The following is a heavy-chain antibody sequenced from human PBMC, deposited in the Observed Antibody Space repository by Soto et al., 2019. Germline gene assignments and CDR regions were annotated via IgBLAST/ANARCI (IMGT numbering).Heavy chain of an antibody. Sequence: QVQLQESGPGLVKPSETLSLTCTVSGGSISGYYWSWIRQPPGKGLEWMGYIHYGGTTNYNPSLKSPLTMSLDTCNSHFSLNLSSVTAASTAVYYCARDGSPGGPPVAEAAEFDYCSQGTLVTVSS. V-gene: IGHV4-59*01. CDR1: GGSISGYY. D-gene: IGHD1-26*01. CDR2: IHYGGTT. CDR3: ARDGSPGGPPVAEAAEFDY. J-gene: IGHJ4*02.